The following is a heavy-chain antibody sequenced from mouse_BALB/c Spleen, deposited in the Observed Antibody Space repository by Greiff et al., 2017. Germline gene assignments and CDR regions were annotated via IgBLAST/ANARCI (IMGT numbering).Heavy chain of an antibody. CDR1: GFTFSSYT. CDR3: AKGGLYGNPFYFDY. J-gene: IGHJ2*01. CDR2: ISNGGGST. D-gene: IGHD2-1*01. Sequence: EVHLVESGGGLVQPGGSLKLSCAASGFTFSSYTMSWVRQTPEKRLEWVAYISNGGGSTYYPDTVKGRFTISRDNAKNTLYLQMSSLKSEDTAMYYCAKGGLYGNPFYFDYWGQGTTLTVSS. V-gene: IGHV5-12-2*01.